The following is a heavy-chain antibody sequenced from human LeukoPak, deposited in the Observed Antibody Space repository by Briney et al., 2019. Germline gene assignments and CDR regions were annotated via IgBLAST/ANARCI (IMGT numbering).Heavy chain of an antibody. D-gene: IGHD2-2*01. CDR3: ARAPTVLVGYCSSSSCQADY. CDR1: GFTFSSYG. CDR2: IRYDGSNK. V-gene: IGHV3-30*02. J-gene: IGHJ4*02. Sequence: GGSLRLSCAASGFTFSSYGMHWVRQAPGKGLEWVAFIRYDGSNKYYADSVKGRFTISRDNSKNTLYLQMNSLRAEDTAVYYCARAPTVLVGYCSSSSCQADYWGQGTLVTASS.